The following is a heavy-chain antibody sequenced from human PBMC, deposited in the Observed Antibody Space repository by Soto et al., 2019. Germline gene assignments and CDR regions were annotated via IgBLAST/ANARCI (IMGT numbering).Heavy chain of an antibody. CDR3: AKDRGPLFGEFHITGVLDY. CDR2: ISGSGGST. V-gene: IGHV3-23*01. J-gene: IGHJ4*02. CDR1: GFTFSSYA. D-gene: IGHD3-10*01. Sequence: GGSLRLSCAASGFTFSSYAMSWVRQAPGKGLEWVSAISGSGGSTYYADSVKGRFTISRDNSKNTLYLQMNSLRAEDTAVYYCAKDRGPLFGEFHITGVLDYWGQGTLVTVSS.